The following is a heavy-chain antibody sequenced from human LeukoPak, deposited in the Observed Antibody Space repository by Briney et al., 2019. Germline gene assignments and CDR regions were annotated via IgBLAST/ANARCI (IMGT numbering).Heavy chain of an antibody. CDR2: INHSGST. CDR3: AKRSRWFGELLGWFDP. V-gene: IGHV4-34*01. D-gene: IGHD3-10*01. CDR1: GGSFSGYY. J-gene: IGHJ5*02. Sequence: SETLSLTCAVYGGSFSGYYWSWIRQPPGKGLEWIGEINHSGSTNYNPSLKSRVTISVDKSKNQFSLKLSSVTAADTAVYYCAKRSRWFGELLGWFDPWGQGTLVTVSS.